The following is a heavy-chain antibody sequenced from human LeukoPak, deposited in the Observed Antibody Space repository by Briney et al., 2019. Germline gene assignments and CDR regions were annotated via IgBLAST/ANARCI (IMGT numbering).Heavy chain of an antibody. V-gene: IGHV4-38-2*01. CDR2: IYHSGST. CDR3: ARLHIVVVPAAIDY. Sequence: PSETLSLTCAVSGYSISSGYYWGWIRQPPGKGLEWIGSIYHSGSTYYTPSLKSRVTISVNTSKNQFSLKLSSVTAADTAVYYCARLHIVVVPAAIDYWGQGTLVTVSS. D-gene: IGHD2-2*01. CDR1: GYSISSGYY. J-gene: IGHJ4*02.